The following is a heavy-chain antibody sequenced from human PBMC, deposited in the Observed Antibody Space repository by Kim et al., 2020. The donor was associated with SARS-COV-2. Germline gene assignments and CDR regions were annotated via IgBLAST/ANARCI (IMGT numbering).Heavy chain of an antibody. CDR2: IYHSGST. CDR3: ARVRAAAGTVDY. J-gene: IGHJ4*02. Sequence: SETLSLTCAVSGGSISSSNWWSWVRQPPGKGLEWIGEIYHSGSTNYNPSLKSRVTISVDKSKNQFSLKLSSVTAADTPVYYCARVRAAAGTVDYWGQGTLVTVSS. V-gene: IGHV4-4*02. D-gene: IGHD6-13*01. CDR1: GGSISSSNW.